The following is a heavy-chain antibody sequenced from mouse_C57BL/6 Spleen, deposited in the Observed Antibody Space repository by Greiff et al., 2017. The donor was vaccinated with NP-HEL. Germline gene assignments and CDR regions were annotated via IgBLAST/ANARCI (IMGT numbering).Heavy chain of an antibody. CDR1: GFTFSSYG. V-gene: IGHV5-6*02. CDR3: ARRRPMTTGGFAY. D-gene: IGHD6-5*01. J-gene: IGHJ3*01. Sequence: EVKLMESGGDLVKPGGSLKLSCAASGFTFSSYGMSWVRQTPDKRLEWVATISSGGSYTYYPDSVKGRFTISRDNAKNTLYLQMSSLKSEDTAMYYCARRRPMTTGGFAYWGQGTLVTVSA. CDR2: ISSGGSYT.